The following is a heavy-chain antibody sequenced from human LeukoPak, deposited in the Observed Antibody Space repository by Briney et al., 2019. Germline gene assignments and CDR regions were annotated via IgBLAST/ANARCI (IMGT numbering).Heavy chain of an antibody. J-gene: IGHJ5*02. CDR2: INHSGST. D-gene: IGHD3-22*01. Sequence: SETLSLTCAVYGGSFSGYYWSWIRQPPGKGLEWIGEINHSGSTNYNPSLKSRVTISVDTSKNQFSLKLSSVTAADTAVYYCARQPTDSSGYNWFDPWGQGTLVTVSS. CDR1: GGSFSGYY. CDR3: ARQPTDSSGYNWFDP. V-gene: IGHV4-34*01.